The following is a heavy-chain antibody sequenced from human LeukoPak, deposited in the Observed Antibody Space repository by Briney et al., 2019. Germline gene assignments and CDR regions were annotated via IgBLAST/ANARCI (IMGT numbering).Heavy chain of an antibody. CDR3: ARSTNYAWDFDH. CDR1: GGSISSYY. D-gene: IGHD3-16*01. V-gene: IGHV4-59*01. Sequence: SETLSLTCTVSGGSISSYYWSWIRQPPVKELEWIGYIYYSGSTNYNPSLKSRVTISVDTSRNQFSLKLSSVTAADTAVYYCARSTNYAWDFDHWGQGTLVTVSS. J-gene: IGHJ4*02. CDR2: IYYSGST.